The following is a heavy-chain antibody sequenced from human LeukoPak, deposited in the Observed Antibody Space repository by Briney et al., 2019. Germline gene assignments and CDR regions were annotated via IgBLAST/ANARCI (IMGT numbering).Heavy chain of an antibody. CDR2: ISWDGGST. V-gene: IGHV3-43*01. D-gene: IGHD3-16*01. Sequence: GSLRLSCAASGFTFDDYTMHWVRQAPGKGLEWVSLISWDGGSTYYADSVKGRFTISRDNSKNSLYLQMNSLRTEDTALYYCAKDITSDLGYGMDVWGQGTTVTVSS. J-gene: IGHJ6*02. CDR1: GFTFDDYT. CDR3: AKDITSDLGYGMDV.